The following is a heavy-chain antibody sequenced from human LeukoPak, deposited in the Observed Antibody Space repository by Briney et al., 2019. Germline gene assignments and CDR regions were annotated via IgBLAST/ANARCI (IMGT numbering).Heavy chain of an antibody. CDR2: ISIGATTT. Sequence: GGSLRLSCEASGFPFSNFEMNWVRQAPGRGVEWVAYISIGATTTQYADSVKGRFTASRDEAKNSVYLQMYSLRVEDTAVYYCAREKDGRNWHAFDYWGQGILVSVAS. J-gene: IGHJ4*02. CDR1: GFPFSNFE. V-gene: IGHV3-48*03. CDR3: AREKDGRNWHAFDY. D-gene: IGHD1-1*01.